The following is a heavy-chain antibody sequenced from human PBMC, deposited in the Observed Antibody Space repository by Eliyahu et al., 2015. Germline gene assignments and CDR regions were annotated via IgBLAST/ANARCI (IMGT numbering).Heavy chain of an antibody. CDR3: ARSSDGVDK. J-gene: IGHJ4*02. Sequence: EVQLVQSGTEVKKPGESLKISCRGSGYNFNNFWIGWVRQMSGKGLEWVAVIYPDDSGTRYSPSFQGQVTISADKSTNTAYLQWNRLKTSDTGLYYCARSSDGVDKWDQGTLVTVSS. CDR2: IYPDDSGT. CDR1: GYNFNNFW. V-gene: IGHV5-51*03. D-gene: IGHD6-6*01.